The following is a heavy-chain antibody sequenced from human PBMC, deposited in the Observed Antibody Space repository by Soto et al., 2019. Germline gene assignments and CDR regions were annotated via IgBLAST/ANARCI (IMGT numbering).Heavy chain of an antibody. CDR2: IIPIFGTA. D-gene: IGHD3-3*01. CDR1: GGTFGSYA. Sequence: SVKVSCKASGGTFGSYAISWVRQAPGQGLEWMGGIIPIFGTANYAQKFQGRVTITADKSTSTAYMELSSLRSEDTAVYYCASVYDFWSGYYTRYGFDPWGQGTLVTVSS. J-gene: IGHJ5*02. V-gene: IGHV1-69*06. CDR3: ASVYDFWSGYYTRYGFDP.